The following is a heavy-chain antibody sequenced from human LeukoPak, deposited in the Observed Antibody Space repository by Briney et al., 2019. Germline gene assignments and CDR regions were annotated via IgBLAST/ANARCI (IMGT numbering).Heavy chain of an antibody. V-gene: IGHV3-21*01. CDR1: VFTSSSYS. Sequence: PGGSLRLSCAASVFTSSSYSMSWVRQPPGKGVEWVSSISSSSSYIYYADSVKGRFTISRDNAKNSLYLQMNSLRTEDTAVYYCARDSTTVTSSGFDYWGQGTLVTVSS. J-gene: IGHJ4*02. CDR3: ARDSTTVTSSGFDY. D-gene: IGHD4-17*01. CDR2: ISSSSSYI.